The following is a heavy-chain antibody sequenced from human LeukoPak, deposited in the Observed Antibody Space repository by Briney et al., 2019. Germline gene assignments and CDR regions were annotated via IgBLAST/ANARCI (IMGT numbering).Heavy chain of an antibody. CDR1: GYTFTSYG. Sequence: ASVKVSCKASGYTFTSYGISWVRQAPGQGPEWMGWISAYNGNTNYAQKLQGRVTMTTDTSTSTAYMELRSLRSDDTAVYYCARVSDIVVVVAATFDYWGQGTLVTVSS. V-gene: IGHV1-18*01. CDR2: ISAYNGNT. J-gene: IGHJ4*02. CDR3: ARVSDIVVVVAATFDY. D-gene: IGHD2-15*01.